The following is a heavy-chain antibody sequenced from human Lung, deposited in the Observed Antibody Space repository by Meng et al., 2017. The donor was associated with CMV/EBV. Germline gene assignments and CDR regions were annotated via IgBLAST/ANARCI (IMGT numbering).Heavy chain of an antibody. Sequence: SETXSLXXTVSGGSISSSSYYWGWIRQPPGKGLEWIGSIYYSGSTYYNPSLKGRVTISVDTSKNQFSLKLSSVTAADTAVYYCARDIYHTDIVVVRSDAFDIWGQGXMVTVSS. CDR1: GGSISSSSYY. V-gene: IGHV4-39*07. CDR2: IYYSGST. J-gene: IGHJ3*02. D-gene: IGHD2-2*01. CDR3: ARDIYHTDIVVVRSDAFDI.